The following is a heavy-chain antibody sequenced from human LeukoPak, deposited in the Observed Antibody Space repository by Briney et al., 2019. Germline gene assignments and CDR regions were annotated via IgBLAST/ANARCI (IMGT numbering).Heavy chain of an antibody. D-gene: IGHD2-2*01. Sequence: GGSLRLSCSASGFTFGDYYMSWIRQAPGKGLEWVSYIGHSGVYTNYADSVKGRFTISRDNAKNSLYLQMNSLRAEDTAVYYCARWGQYCSSTSCSSPMRGDFWGQGTLVSVSS. V-gene: IGHV3-11*03. J-gene: IGHJ4*02. CDR3: ARWGQYCSSTSCSSPMRGDF. CDR1: GFTFGDYY. CDR2: IGHSGVYT.